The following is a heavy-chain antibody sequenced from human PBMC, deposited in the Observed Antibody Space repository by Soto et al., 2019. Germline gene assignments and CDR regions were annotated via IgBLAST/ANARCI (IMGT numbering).Heavy chain of an antibody. CDR1: GFTFSSYA. Sequence: GGSLRISCAASGFTFSSYAMSWVRQAPGKGLEWVSVISGSGGSTYYADSVKGRFTISRDNSKNTLYLQMNSLRAEDTAVYYCAKRGAGHYFYYCGQGTLVTVSS. CDR2: ISGSGGST. D-gene: IGHD6-19*01. V-gene: IGHV3-23*01. J-gene: IGHJ4*02. CDR3: AKRGAGHYFYY.